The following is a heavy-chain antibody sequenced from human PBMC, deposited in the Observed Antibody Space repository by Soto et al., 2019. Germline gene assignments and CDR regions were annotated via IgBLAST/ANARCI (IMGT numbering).Heavy chain of an antibody. Sequence: SETLSLTCAVYGESFSNHYWTWIRQSPGKGLEWVGEINYSGSTRYNWSLGSRVTISVDTSKNQFSLMVTSVTAEDTAVYYCARGVVYRDVGLAYGMDVWGQGTTVTV. D-gene: IGHD3-22*01. J-gene: IGHJ6*02. CDR2: INYSGST. CDR3: ARGVVYRDVGLAYGMDV. V-gene: IGHV4-34*01. CDR1: GESFSNHY.